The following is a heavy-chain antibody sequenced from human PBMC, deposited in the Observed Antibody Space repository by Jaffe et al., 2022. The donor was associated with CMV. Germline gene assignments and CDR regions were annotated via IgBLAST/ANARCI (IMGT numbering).Heavy chain of an antibody. V-gene: IGHV3-30*18. D-gene: IGHD4-17*01. CDR1: GFTFSSYG. CDR3: AKEDGDYAFED. CDR2: ISYDGSNK. J-gene: IGHJ4*02. Sequence: QVQLVESGGGVVQPGRSLRLSCAASGFTFSSYGMHWVRQAPGKGLEWVAVISYDGSNKYYADSVKGRFTISRDNSKNTLYLQMNSLRAEDTAVYYCAKEDGDYAFEDWGQGTLVTVSS.